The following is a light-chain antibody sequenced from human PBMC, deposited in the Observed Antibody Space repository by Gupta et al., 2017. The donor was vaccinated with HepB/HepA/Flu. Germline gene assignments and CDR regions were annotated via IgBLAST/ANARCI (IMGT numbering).Light chain of an antibody. CDR2: SAS. CDR1: TGAVTSGYF. CDR3: VLNSGATRLV. V-gene: IGLV7-43*01. Sequence: QTVVTQEPSLTASPGGTVTLTCDSSTGAVTSGYFPSWFQQNPGQAPRALIYSASNKHSWTPARFSGSLLGGTAALTMSGVQPEDEADYYCVLNSGATRLVFGGGTKLTVL. J-gene: IGLJ3*02.